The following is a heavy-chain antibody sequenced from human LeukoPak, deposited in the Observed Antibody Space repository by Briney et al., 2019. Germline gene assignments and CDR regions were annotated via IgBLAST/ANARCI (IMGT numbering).Heavy chain of an antibody. CDR2: ISSSSSTI. CDR3: ARDFGWELLEHAFDI. Sequence: GGSLRLSCAASGFTFSSYSMNWVHQAPGKGLEWVSYISSSSSTIYYADSVKGRFTISRDNAKNSLYLQMNSLTDEDTAVYYCARDFGWELLEHAFDIWGQGTMVTVSS. V-gene: IGHV3-48*02. J-gene: IGHJ3*02. D-gene: IGHD1-26*01. CDR1: GFTFSSYS.